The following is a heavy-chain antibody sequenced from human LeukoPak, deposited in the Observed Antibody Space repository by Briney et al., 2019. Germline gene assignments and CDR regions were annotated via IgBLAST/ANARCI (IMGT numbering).Heavy chain of an antibody. CDR1: GFTFSSYS. CDR2: ISSSSSYI. CDR3: ARDEGGYSGYDQSLFDY. V-gene: IGHV3-21*01. D-gene: IGHD5-12*01. Sequence: GGSLRLPCAASGFTFSSYSMNWVRQAPGKGLEWVSSISSSSSYIYYADSVKGRFTISRDNAKNSLYLQMNSLRAEDTAVYYCARDEGGYSGYDQSLFDYWGQGTLVTVSS. J-gene: IGHJ4*02.